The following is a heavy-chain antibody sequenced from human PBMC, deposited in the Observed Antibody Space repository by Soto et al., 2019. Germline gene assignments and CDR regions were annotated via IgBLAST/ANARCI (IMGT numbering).Heavy chain of an antibody. CDR1: GGSISNNKW. CDR2: IYHSGST. D-gene: IGHD5-18*01. V-gene: IGHV4-4*02. CDR3: AREGGRGYSYGP. J-gene: IGHJ4*02. Sequence: SETLSLTCAVSGGSISNNKWWSWVRQPPGKGLEWIGEIYHSGSTNYNPSLKSRLTISVDKSKNQFSLNLSSVTAADTAVYYCAREGGRGYSYGPWGQGTLVTVSS.